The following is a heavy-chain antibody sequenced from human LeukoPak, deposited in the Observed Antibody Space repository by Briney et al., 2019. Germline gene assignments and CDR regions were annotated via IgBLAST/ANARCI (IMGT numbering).Heavy chain of an antibody. D-gene: IGHD6-19*01. J-gene: IGHJ4*02. CDR1: GGSISSSSYY. CDR3: ARKGTVSGLDY. Sequence: PSETLSLTCTVSGGSISSSSYYWGWIRQPPGKGLEWIGTIYYSGGTYYNPSLKSRVTISVDTSKNQFSLKLSSVTAADTAVYFCARKGTVSGLDYWGQGTLVTVSS. V-gene: IGHV4-39*01. CDR2: IYYSGGT.